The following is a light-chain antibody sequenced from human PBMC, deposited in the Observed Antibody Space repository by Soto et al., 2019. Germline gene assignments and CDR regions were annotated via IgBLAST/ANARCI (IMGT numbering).Light chain of an antibody. CDR3: QRRGDWPLYS. CDR2: DAS. J-gene: IGKJ2*03. CDR1: QTVGTN. Sequence: EIVLTQSPATLSLSPGERATLYCRASQTVGTNLAWYQQKPGQATRVLIYDASDRATGIPARFSGSGSGTDFTLTISSLEPEDFAVYYCQRRGDWPLYSFGQGTKLEIK. V-gene: IGKV3-11*01.